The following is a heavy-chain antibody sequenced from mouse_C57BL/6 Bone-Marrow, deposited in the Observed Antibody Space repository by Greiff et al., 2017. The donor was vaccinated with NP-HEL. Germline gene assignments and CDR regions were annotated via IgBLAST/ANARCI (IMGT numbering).Heavy chain of an antibody. CDR2: IDPSDSYT. J-gene: IGHJ3*01. V-gene: IGHV1-50*01. CDR3: ARKAYYGRSYEFAY. CDR1: GYTFTTYW. D-gene: IGHD1-1*01. Sequence: QVQLQQPGAELVKPGASVKLSCKASGYTFTTYWMQWVKQRPGQGLEWIGEIDPSDSYTNYNQKFKGQATLTVDTSSSTAYMQRGSLTSEHSAVYYCARKAYYGRSYEFAYWGQGTRVTVSA.